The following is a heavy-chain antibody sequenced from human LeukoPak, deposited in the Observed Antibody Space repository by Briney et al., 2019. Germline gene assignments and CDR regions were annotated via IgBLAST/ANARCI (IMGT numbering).Heavy chain of an antibody. D-gene: IGHD5-18*01. J-gene: IGHJ5*02. CDR3: AREPHTAMVTLTPWFDP. V-gene: IGHV4-4*07. Sequence: SETLSLTCTVSGGSISSYYWSWIRQPAGKGLERIGRIYTSGSTNYNPSHKSRVTMSVDTSKNQFSLKLSSVTAADTAVYYCAREPHTAMVTLTPWFDPWGQGTLVTVSS. CDR2: IYTSGST. CDR1: GGSISSYY.